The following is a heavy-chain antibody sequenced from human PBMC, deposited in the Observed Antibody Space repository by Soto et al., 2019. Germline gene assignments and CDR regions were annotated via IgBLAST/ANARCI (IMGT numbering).Heavy chain of an antibody. CDR3: AKDAIFGFLEWLLQGEGPIYGMDV. J-gene: IGHJ6*02. CDR1: GLTFSSYA. CDR2: ISGSGGST. Sequence: PGGSLRLSCAASGLTFSSYAMSWVRQAPGKGLEWVSAISGSGGSTYYADSVKGRFTISRDNSKNTLYLQMNSLRAEDTAVYYCAKDAIFGFLEWLLQGEGPIYGMDVWGQGTTVTVSS. V-gene: IGHV3-23*01. D-gene: IGHD3-3*01.